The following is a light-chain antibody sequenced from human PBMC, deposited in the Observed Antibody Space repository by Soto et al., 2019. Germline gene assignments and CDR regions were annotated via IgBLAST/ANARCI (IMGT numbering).Light chain of an antibody. CDR2: MNN. J-gene: IGLJ3*02. Sequence: QSVLTQPPSASGTPGQRVTISCSGSSSNIGSNYVYWYQQLPGTAPKLLVYMNNQRPSGVPDRFSGSKSGTSASLAINGLRSEDEADYYCAAWDDSLSGPVFGGGTQLTVL. CDR3: AAWDDSLSGPV. CDR1: SSNIGSNY. V-gene: IGLV1-47*01.